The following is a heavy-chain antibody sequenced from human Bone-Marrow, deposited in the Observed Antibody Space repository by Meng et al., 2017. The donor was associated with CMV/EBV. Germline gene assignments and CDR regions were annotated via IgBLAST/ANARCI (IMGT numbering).Heavy chain of an antibody. Sequence: GGSLRLSCAASGFTFSDYYMSWIRQAPGKGLEWVSYISSSGSTIYYADSVKGRLTISRDNSKNTLYLQMNSLRDEDTAVYYCAKDRQHVSYYDYGMDVWGQGTTVTVSS. J-gene: IGHJ6*02. CDR3: AKDRQHVSYYDYGMDV. CDR2: ISSSGSTI. D-gene: IGHD6-13*01. V-gene: IGHV3-11*04. CDR1: GFTFSDYY.